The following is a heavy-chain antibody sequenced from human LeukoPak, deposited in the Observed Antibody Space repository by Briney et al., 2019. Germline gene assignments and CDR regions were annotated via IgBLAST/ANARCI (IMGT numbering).Heavy chain of an antibody. J-gene: IGHJ5*02. CDR1: GGSISSYY. V-gene: IGHV4-59*08. Sequence: PSETLSLTCTVSGGSISSYYWNWIRQPPGKGREWIGYIYYSGSTKYNPSLKSRVTISVDTSKNQFSLKLSSVTAADTAVYYCARQRVGAISWFDPWGQGTLVTVSS. CDR2: IYYSGST. D-gene: IGHD1-26*01. CDR3: ARQRVGAISWFDP.